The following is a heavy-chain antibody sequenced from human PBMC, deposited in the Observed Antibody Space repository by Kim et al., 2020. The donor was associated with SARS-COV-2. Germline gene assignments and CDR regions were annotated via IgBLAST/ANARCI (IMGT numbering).Heavy chain of an antibody. CDR3: ARAPFDWNCDYYYLDV. V-gene: IGHV3-53*01. Sequence: GGSLRLSCAASGFTVSSNYMSWVRQAPGKGLEWVSVIYSGGSTYYADSVKGRVTISRHNSTNTLYLQMNSLGDEDTAVYYCARAPFDWNCDYYYLDVWGKGTTVTVSS. CDR1: GFTVSSNY. D-gene: IGHD1-7*01. J-gene: IGHJ6*03. CDR2: IYSGGST.